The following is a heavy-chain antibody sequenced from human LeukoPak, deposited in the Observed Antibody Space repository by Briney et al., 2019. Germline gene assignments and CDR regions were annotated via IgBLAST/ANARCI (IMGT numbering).Heavy chain of an antibody. CDR2: ISWSSGII. CDR3: AKDTGSPADAITMEDNAFDI. J-gene: IGHJ3*02. V-gene: IGHV3-9*01. Sequence: GRSLRLSCAASGFTFDDYAMHWVRQAPGKGLEWVSGISWSSGIIGYADSVKGRFTISRDNAKNSLDLQMESLRAEDTAVYYCAKDTGSPADAITMEDNAFDIWGQGTMVTVSS. D-gene: IGHD3-3*01. CDR1: GFTFDDYA.